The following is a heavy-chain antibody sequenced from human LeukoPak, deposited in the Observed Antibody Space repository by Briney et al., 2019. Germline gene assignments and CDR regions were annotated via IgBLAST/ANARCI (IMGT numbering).Heavy chain of an antibody. D-gene: IGHD1-26*01. Sequence: PGGSLRLSCAASGFTFDDYAMHWVRQAPGKGLEWVSGISWNSGSIGYADSVKGRLTISRDNAKNSLYLQMNSLRAEDTALYYCAKDFGGSYPWGGAFDIWGQGTMVTVSS. CDR3: AKDFGGSYPWGGAFDI. CDR2: ISWNSGSI. CDR1: GFTFDDYA. V-gene: IGHV3-9*01. J-gene: IGHJ3*02.